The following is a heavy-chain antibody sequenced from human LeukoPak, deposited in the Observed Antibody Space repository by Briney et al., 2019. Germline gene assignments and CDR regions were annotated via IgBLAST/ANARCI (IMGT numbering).Heavy chain of an antibody. CDR2: ISSSSTYI. J-gene: IGHJ4*02. CDR1: AFTFSSYS. V-gene: IGHV3-21*01. D-gene: IGHD5-18*01. Sequence: PGGSLRLSCAASAFTFSSYSMNWVRQAPGKGLEWVSSISSSSTYIYYADSVKGRFTISRDNATNSLYLQMNSLRAEDTAVYYCARAGYSYGPRGFDYWGQGTLVTVSS. CDR3: ARAGYSYGPRGFDY.